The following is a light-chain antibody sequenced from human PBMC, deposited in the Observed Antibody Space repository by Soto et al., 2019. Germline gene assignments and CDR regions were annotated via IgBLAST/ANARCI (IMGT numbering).Light chain of an antibody. Sequence: DIPMTQSPSSLSASVGDRVTITCQASHDISNYLNWYQQKPGQAPKLLIYDASNLETGVPSRFSGSGSGTDFTFTISSLQPEDFATYYCQQYDNLLFTVGPGTKVDVK. CDR1: HDISNY. CDR2: DAS. CDR3: QQYDNLLFT. J-gene: IGKJ3*01. V-gene: IGKV1-33*01.